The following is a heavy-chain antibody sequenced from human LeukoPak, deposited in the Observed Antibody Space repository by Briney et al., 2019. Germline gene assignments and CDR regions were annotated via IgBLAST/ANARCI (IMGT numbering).Heavy chain of an antibody. CDR1: GYTFTSYG. CDR3: ARAGYSGYDPLTYYFDY. Sequence: ASVKVSCKASGYTFTSYGISWVRQAPGQGLEWMGWISAYNGNTNYAQKLQGRVTMTTDTSTSTAYMELRSLRSEDTAVYYCARAGYSGYDPLTYYFDYWGQGTLVTVSS. V-gene: IGHV1-18*01. CDR2: ISAYNGNT. J-gene: IGHJ4*02. D-gene: IGHD5-12*01.